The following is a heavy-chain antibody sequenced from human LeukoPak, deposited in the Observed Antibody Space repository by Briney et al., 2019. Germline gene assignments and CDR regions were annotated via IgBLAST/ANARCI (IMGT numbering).Heavy chain of an antibody. CDR1: GYSFTSYW. V-gene: IGHV5-51*01. J-gene: IGHJ4*02. Sequence: GESLKISCKGSGYSFTSYWIGWVRQMPGKGLEWMGIIYPGDSDTRYSPSFQGQVTISADKSISTAYLQWSSLKASDTAMYYCAGHRADCGGDCYPLELDYWGQGTLVTVSS. D-gene: IGHD2-21*02. CDR3: AGHRADCGGDCYPLELDY. CDR2: IYPGDSDT.